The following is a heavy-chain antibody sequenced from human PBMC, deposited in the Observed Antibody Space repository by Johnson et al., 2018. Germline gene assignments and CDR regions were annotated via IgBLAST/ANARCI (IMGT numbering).Heavy chain of an antibody. D-gene: IGHD5/OR15-5a*01. Sequence: QVQLVESGGGVVQPGRSLRLSCAASGFTFSSYGMHWVRQAPGKGLEWVAVISYDGSNKYYAESVKGRFTISRDNSKNTLYLQMNSLRAEDTAVYYCTTGLRVGYGMDVWGQGTTVTVSS. CDR3: TTGLRVGYGMDV. J-gene: IGHJ6*02. V-gene: IGHV3-30*03. CDR2: ISYDGSNK. CDR1: GFTFSSYG.